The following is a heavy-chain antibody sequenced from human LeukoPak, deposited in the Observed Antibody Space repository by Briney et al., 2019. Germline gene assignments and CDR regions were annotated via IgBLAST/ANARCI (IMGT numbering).Heavy chain of an antibody. J-gene: IGHJ4*02. CDR3: ARASRDGYNQNFDH. Sequence: GESLKISCKGLGYSLSSYWNAWVRQRPGKGLEWMGIIYPGGSETRYDPSLQGQVTISADSSTSTAYLQWSSLRASDTAMYYCARASRDGYNQNFDHWGQGTLVTVSS. CDR1: GYSLSSYW. D-gene: IGHD5-24*01. CDR2: IYPGGSET. V-gene: IGHV5-51*01.